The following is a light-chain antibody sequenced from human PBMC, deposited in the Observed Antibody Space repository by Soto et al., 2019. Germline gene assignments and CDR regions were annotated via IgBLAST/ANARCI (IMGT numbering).Light chain of an antibody. CDR1: QSVSSNY. CDR2: IAS. CDR3: QQYGSSPWT. J-gene: IGKJ1*01. Sequence: EIVLTQSPGTLSLSPGERATLSCRASQSVSSNYLAWYQQKTGQTPRLLIYIASSRAPGIPDRFSGSGSGTHFTLTISRVEPEVFAVYYCQQYGSSPWTFGQGTKVEIK. V-gene: IGKV3-20*01.